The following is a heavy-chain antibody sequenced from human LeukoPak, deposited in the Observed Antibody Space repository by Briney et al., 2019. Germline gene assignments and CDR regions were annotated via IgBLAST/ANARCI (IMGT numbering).Heavy chain of an antibody. J-gene: IGHJ4*02. V-gene: IGHV1-2*02. Sequence: ASVKVSCKASGYTFTGYYMHWVRQAPGQGLEWMGWINPNGGGTNYAQKFQGRVTMTTDTSISTAYMELGGLRYDDTAVYYCARVSSSRDYYDNWGQGTLVTVSS. CDR1: GYTFTGYY. CDR2: INPNGGGT. D-gene: IGHD3-10*01. CDR3: ARVSSSRDYYDN.